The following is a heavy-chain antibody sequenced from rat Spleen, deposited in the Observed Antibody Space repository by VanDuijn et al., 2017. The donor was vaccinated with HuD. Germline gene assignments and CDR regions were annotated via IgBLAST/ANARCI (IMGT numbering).Heavy chain of an antibody. CDR3: ARVGTRVSRFAY. D-gene: IGHD1-4*01. Sequence: EVQLVESGGGLVQPGRSLKLSCAASGFTFSNYDMAWVRQAPTKGLEWVASISTSGGSTYYRDSVKGRFTVSRDNAKSNLYLQMDSLRSEDTATYYCARVGTRVSRFAYWGQGTLVTVSS. CDR2: ISTSGGST. CDR1: GFTFSNYD. J-gene: IGHJ3*01. V-gene: IGHV5-25*01.